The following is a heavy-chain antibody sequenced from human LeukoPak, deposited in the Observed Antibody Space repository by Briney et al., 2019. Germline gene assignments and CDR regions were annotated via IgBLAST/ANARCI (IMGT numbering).Heavy chain of an antibody. V-gene: IGHV4-31*03. D-gene: IGHD3-10*01. Sequence: PSETLSLTCTVSGGSISSGGYYWSWIRQHPGKGLEWIGYIYYSGSTYYNPSLKSRVTISVDTSKNQSSLKLSSVTAADTAVYYCARVDYYGSGSYTYFDYWGQGTLVTVSS. J-gene: IGHJ4*02. CDR1: GGSISSGGYY. CDR2: IYYSGST. CDR3: ARVDYYGSGSYTYFDY.